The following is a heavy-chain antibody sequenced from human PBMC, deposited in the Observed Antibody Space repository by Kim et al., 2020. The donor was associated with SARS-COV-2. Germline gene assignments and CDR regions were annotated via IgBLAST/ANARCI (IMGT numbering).Heavy chain of an antibody. D-gene: IGHD6-19*01. CDR2: T. V-gene: IGHV1-8*01. Sequence: TGYAQKFQGRVTMTRDTSISTAYMERSSLRSEDTAVYYCARNPYGSGQFDPWGQGTLVTVSS. J-gene: IGHJ5*02. CDR3: ARNPYGSGQFDP.